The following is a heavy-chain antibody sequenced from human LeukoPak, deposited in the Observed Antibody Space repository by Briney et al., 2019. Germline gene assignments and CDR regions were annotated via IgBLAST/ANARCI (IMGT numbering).Heavy chain of an antibody. Sequence: GASVKVSCKASGYTFTSHQMHWVRQAPGQGLEWVGIINPNGGSTNFAQRFQGRVTMITDMSTSTVYMELSSLRSEDTAVYYCARGPWIYIGYPSYYFDYWGQGTLVTVSP. D-gene: IGHD5-12*01. CDR2: INPNGGST. CDR3: ARGPWIYIGYPSYYFDY. V-gene: IGHV1-46*01. CDR1: GYTFTSHQ. J-gene: IGHJ4*02.